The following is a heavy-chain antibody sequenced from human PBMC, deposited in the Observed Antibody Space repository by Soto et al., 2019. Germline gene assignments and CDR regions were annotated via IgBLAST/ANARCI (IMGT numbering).Heavy chain of an antibody. Sequence: VQLVQSGAEVKKPGSSVKVSCKASGGTFSSYAISWVRQAPGQGLEWMGGIIPIFGTANYAQKFQGRVTITADESTSTDYMELSSLRSEDTAVYYCAREVGDYVWGSYRPLGYWGQGTLVTVSS. J-gene: IGHJ4*02. CDR2: IIPIFGTA. D-gene: IGHD3-16*02. CDR1: GGTFSSYA. V-gene: IGHV1-69*01. CDR3: AREVGDYVWGSYRPLGY.